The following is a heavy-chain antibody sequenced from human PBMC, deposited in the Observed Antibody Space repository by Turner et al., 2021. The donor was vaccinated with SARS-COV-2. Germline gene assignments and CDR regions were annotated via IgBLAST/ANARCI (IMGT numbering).Heavy chain of an antibody. CDR1: GDSISSKS. D-gene: IGHD1-26*01. J-gene: IGHJ6*02. CDR2: FYKIGSI. CDR3: ARHQGSASGYDHGMNV. Sequence: QVQLQESGPGLVKPSGTLSLTCTVSGDSISSKSWSWIRQSPGRGLEWIGYFYKIGSIDYNPTLRSRVTISVDTSKNQLSLNLISVTAADTAVYYCARHQGSASGYDHGMNVWGQGTAVIVSS. V-gene: IGHV4-59*08.